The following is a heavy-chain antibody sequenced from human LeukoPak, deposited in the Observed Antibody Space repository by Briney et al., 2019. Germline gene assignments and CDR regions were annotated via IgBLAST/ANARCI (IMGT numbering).Heavy chain of an antibody. CDR3: ARPSGSPRFFWFDP. Sequence: PGGSLRLSCTVSGFNVTRNYMTWVRQAPGKGLEWVSVIYTDGKTYYAESVKGRFSISRDNSKNTLYLQMKSLRAEDTAVYYCARPSGSPRFFWFDPWGQGTLVTVSS. V-gene: IGHV3-66*04. J-gene: IGHJ5*02. D-gene: IGHD1-26*01. CDR1: GFNVTRNY. CDR2: IYTDGKT.